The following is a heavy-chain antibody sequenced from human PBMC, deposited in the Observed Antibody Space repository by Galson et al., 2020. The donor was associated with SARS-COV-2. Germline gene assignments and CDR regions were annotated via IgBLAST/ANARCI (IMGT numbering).Heavy chain of an antibody. CDR3: AKGSASGNFIYQFHMDV. CDR2: ITGSGINL. Sequence: GESLKISCVTSGFTFKNYGMFWVRQAPGKGLEWVAFITGSGINLHYEDSVRGRFTISRDMFGNTVFLQMRSLTAGDSAVYYCAKGSASGNFIYQFHMDVWGKGTTVTVSS. CDR1: GFTFKNYG. J-gene: IGHJ6*03. V-gene: IGHV3-23*01. D-gene: IGHD1-7*01.